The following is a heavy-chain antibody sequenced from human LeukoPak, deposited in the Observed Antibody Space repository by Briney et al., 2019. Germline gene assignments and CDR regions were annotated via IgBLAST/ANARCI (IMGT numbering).Heavy chain of an antibody. Sequence: GGSLRLSCAASGFTFSTYGMSWVRQTLGKGLEWVSAINGGGGSTYYADSVKGRFTISRDNSKNTLYLQMDSLRAEDTAAYYCARGLRYATGTTIWFDPWGQGTLVTVSS. J-gene: IGHJ5*02. CDR1: GFTFSTYG. CDR2: INGGGGST. CDR3: ARGLRYATGTTIWFDP. V-gene: IGHV3-23*01. D-gene: IGHD1-1*01.